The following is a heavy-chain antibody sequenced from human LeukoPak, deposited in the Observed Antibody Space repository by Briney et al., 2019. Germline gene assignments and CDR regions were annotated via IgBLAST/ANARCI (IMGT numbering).Heavy chain of an antibody. CDR1: GYTFTSYG. D-gene: IGHD3-3*01. V-gene: IGHV1-18*01. J-gene: IGHJ4*02. Sequence: ASVKVSCKASGYTFTSYGISWVRQAPGQGLEWMGWISAYNGNTNYAQKLQGRVTMTTDTSTSTAYMELRSLRSDDTAVYYCARVDGGDYDFWSGYWAPYYFDYWGQGTLVTVSS. CDR2: ISAYNGNT. CDR3: ARVDGGDYDFWSGYWAPYYFDY.